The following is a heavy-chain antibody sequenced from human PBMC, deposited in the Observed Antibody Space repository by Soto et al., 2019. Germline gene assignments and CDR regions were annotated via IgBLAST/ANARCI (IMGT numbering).Heavy chain of an antibody. Sequence: GGSLRLSCAASGFTFSSYAMHWVRQAPGKGLEWVAVISYDGSNKYYADSVKGRFTISRDNAKNSLYLQMNSLRAEDTAVYYCARDTYYYGSGSYSPWGQGTLVTVS. D-gene: IGHD3-10*01. CDR2: ISYDGSNK. J-gene: IGHJ5*02. V-gene: IGHV3-30-3*01. CDR1: GFTFSSYA. CDR3: ARDTYYYGSGSYSP.